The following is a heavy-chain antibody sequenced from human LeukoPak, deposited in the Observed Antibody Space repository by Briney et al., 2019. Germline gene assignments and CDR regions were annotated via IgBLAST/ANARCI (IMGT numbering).Heavy chain of an antibody. CDR3: ARGLEWLYAFDI. D-gene: IGHD3-3*01. CDR1: GGAISRWC. CDR2: FCTTGST. V-gene: IGHV4-4*07. Sequence: SETLSLTCTVSGGAISRWCWSWLRQPAGKGLEWIGRFCTTGSTNYSPSLKSRVTISVDRSKNQFSLKLSSVTAADTAVYYCARGLEWLYAFDIWGQGTMVAVSS. J-gene: IGHJ3*02.